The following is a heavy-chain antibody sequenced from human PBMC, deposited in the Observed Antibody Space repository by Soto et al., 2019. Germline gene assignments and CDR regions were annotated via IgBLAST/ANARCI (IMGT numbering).Heavy chain of an antibody. CDR1: GGTFSSYA. CDR2: IIPIFGTA. CDR3: ARARNKYSSSSRWGMDV. V-gene: IGHV1-69*01. Sequence: QVQLVQSGAEVKKPGSSVKVSCKASGGTFSSYAISWVRQAPGQGLEWMGGIIPIFGTANYAQKFQGRVTITADESTSTAYMELSSLRSEDTAVYYCARARNKYSSSSRWGMDVWGHGTTVTVSS. J-gene: IGHJ6*02. D-gene: IGHD6-6*01.